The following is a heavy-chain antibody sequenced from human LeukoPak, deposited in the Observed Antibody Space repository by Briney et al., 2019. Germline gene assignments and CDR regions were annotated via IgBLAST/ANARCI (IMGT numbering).Heavy chain of an antibody. J-gene: IGHJ4*02. CDR3: ARSHLYDTTLSGYFDC. D-gene: IGHD3-22*01. V-gene: IGHV4-59*01. CDR1: GGSISSYY. CDR2: IYYSGST. Sequence: PSETLSLTCTVSGGSISSYYWSWIRQPPGKGLEWIGYIYYSGSTNYNPSLKSRVTISVDTSKNQFSLKLSSVTAADTAVYYCARSHLYDTTLSGYFDCWGQGTLVTVSS.